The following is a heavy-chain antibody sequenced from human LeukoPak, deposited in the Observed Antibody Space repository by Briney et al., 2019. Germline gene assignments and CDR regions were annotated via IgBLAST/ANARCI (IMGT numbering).Heavy chain of an antibody. Sequence: SETLSLTCTVSGDSISSSSYYWGWIRQPPGKGLEWIGSIYYSGSTYYNPSLKSRVTISVDTSKNQFSLKLSSVTAADTAVYYCARVTPLYCSGGSCFPGYYYMDVWGKGTTVTISS. CDR3: ARVTPLYCSGGSCFPGYYYMDV. J-gene: IGHJ6*03. V-gene: IGHV4-39*07. CDR1: GDSISSSSYY. D-gene: IGHD2-15*01. CDR2: IYYSGST.